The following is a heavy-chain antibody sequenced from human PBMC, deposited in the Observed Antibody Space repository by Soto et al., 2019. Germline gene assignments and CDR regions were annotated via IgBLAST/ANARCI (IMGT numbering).Heavy chain of an antibody. CDR3: ARDTLRWLRAFDI. CDR1: GFTFSSYA. V-gene: IGHV3-30-3*01. Sequence: QPGGSLRLSCAASGFTFSSYAMHWVRQAPGKGLEWVAVISYDGSNKYYADSVKGRFTISRDNSKNTLYLQMNSLRAEDTAVYYCARDTLRWLRAFDIWGQGTMVTVSS. D-gene: IGHD5-12*01. J-gene: IGHJ3*02. CDR2: ISYDGSNK.